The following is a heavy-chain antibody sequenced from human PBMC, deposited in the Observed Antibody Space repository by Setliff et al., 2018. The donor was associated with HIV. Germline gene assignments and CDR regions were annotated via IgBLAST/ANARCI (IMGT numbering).Heavy chain of an antibody. CDR1: GYTFTGYY. Sequence: ASVKVSCKASGYTFTGYYMHWVRQAPGQGLEWMGRIYPIGGGTNSAQRFQGRVTMTRDTSITTAYMELTSLTSDDTAVCYCARVLHCGGDCYTDAFDIWGQGTMVTVSS. CDR2: IYPIGGGT. J-gene: IGHJ3*02. D-gene: IGHD2-21*01. V-gene: IGHV1-2*06. CDR3: ARVLHCGGDCYTDAFDI.